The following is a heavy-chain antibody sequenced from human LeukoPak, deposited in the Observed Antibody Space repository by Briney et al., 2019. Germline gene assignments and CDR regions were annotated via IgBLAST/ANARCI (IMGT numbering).Heavy chain of an antibody. CDR3: ARETSGSFPY. CDR1: GFTFSSYG. J-gene: IGHJ4*02. D-gene: IGHD2-15*01. CDR2: ISSSSSTI. Sequence: LAGGSLRLSCAASGFTFSSYGMNWVRQAPGKGLEWVSYISSSSSTIHYADSVKGRFTISRDNSKNTLYLQMNNLSAEDTAVYYCARETSGSFPYWGQGTLVTVSS. V-gene: IGHV3-48*04.